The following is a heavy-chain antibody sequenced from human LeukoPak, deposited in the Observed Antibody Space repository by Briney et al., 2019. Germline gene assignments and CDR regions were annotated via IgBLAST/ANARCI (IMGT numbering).Heavy chain of an antibody. CDR2: IYTSEST. CDR3: ARRITSGTSKWYFDL. D-gene: IGHD6-13*01. J-gene: IGHJ2*01. CDR1: GGSITSGSYY. V-gene: IGHV4-61*02. Sequence: SETLSLTCTVSGGSITSGSYYWSWIRQPAGKGLEWIGRIYTSESTNYNPSFKSRVTISVDTSKSQFSLKLSSVTAADTAVYYCARRITSGTSKWYFDLWGRGTLVTVSS.